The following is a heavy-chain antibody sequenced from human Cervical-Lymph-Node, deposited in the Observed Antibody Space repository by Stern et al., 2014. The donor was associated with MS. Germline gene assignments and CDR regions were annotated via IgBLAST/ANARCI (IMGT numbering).Heavy chain of an antibody. CDR3: ARDHRGNYDTTEL. CDR2: VDAGGST. D-gene: IGHD3-16*01. V-gene: IGHV4-61*02. Sequence: QLPLQESGPGLVKPSQTLSLTCRVSGQSIGSRSYPWPWTLPSAGQRLAWTGLVDAGGSTVYNPSLKIRVAISLDTSKDQFSLKRAAVTAEDTAVYYCARDHRGNYDTTELWGQGTLVSVSS. CDR1: GQSIGSRSYP. J-gene: IGHJ4*02.